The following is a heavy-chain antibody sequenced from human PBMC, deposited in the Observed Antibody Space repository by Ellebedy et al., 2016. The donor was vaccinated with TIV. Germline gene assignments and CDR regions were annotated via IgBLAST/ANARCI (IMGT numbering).Heavy chain of an antibody. V-gene: IGHV4-59*08. CDR2: IYYSGST. CDR1: GGSISNYY. J-gene: IGHJ4*02. D-gene: IGHD3-22*01. Sequence: MPGGSLRLSCTVSGGSISNYYWSWIRQPPGKGLEWIGYIYYSGSTNYNPSLKSRVTMSVDSSRNQFSLKLSPVTAADTAVFYCARTSYYDSSGYPLFDYWGQGTLVTVSS. CDR3: ARTSYYDSSGYPLFDY.